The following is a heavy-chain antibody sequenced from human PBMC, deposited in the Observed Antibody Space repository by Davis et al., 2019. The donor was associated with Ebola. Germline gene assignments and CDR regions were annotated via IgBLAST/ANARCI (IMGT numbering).Heavy chain of an antibody. Sequence: PGGSLRLSCAASGFTFSSYAMSWVRQAPGKGLEWVSAISGSGGSTYYADSVKGRFTISRDNSKNTLYLQMNSLRAEDTAVYYCAKDHKGDPRKLRFYFDYWGQGTLVTVSS. CDR3: AKDHKGDPRKLRFYFDY. D-gene: IGHD5-12*01. CDR1: GFTFSSYA. V-gene: IGHV3-23*01. J-gene: IGHJ4*02. CDR2: ISGSGGST.